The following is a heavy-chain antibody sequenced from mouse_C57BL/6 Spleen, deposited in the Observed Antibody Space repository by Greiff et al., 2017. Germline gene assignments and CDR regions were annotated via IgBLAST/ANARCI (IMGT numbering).Heavy chain of an antibody. J-gene: IGHJ4*01. CDR2: IDPNSGGT. CDR3: AGEPYDGYPLYYAMDD. D-gene: IGHD2-3*01. V-gene: IGHV1-72*01. Sequence: QVQLQQPGAELVKPGASVKLSCKASGYTFTSYWMHWVKQRPGRGLEWIGRIDPNSGGTKYNEKFKSKATLTVDKPSSTAYMQLSSLTSEDSAVYYCAGEPYDGYPLYYAMDDWGQGTSVTVSS. CDR1: GYTFTSYW.